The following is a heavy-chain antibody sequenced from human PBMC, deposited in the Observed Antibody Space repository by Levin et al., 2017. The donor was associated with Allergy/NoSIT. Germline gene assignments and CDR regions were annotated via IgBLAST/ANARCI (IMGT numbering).Heavy chain of an antibody. V-gene: IGHV4-61*01. J-gene: IGHJ4*02. D-gene: IGHD6-13*01. CDR2: IYYSGST. CDR3: ARDLRRYSSSWYVLDY. Sequence: SETLSLTCTVSGGSVSSGSYYWSWIRQPPGKGLEWIGYIYYSGSTNYNPSLKSRVTISVDTSKNQFSLKLSSVTAADTAVYYCARDLRRYSSSWYVLDYWGQGTLVTVSS. CDR1: GGSVSSGSYY.